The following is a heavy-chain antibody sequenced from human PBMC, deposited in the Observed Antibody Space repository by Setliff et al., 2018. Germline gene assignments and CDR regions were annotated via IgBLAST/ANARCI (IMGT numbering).Heavy chain of an antibody. CDR3: AREVVPTTMPPNPWFDP. CDR2: ISDSGST. Sequence: KPSETLSLTCTISGGSISNYYWSWIRQPPGKGLEWIGYISDSGSTNYNPSLKSRVTISVDTSKNQFSLSLSSVTAADTAVYYCAREVVPTTMPPNPWFDPWGQGTLVTVSS. D-gene: IGHD2-2*01. CDR1: GGSISNYY. J-gene: IGHJ5*02. V-gene: IGHV4-59*12.